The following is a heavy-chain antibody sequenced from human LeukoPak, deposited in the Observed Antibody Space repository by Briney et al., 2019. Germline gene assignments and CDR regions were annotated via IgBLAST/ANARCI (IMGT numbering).Heavy chain of an antibody. CDR2: MSIDGNIK. Sequence: GGSLRLSCAASGFTFNNYVMHWVRQAPGKGLEWVAVMSIDGNIKLYADSVRGRFTISRDNSRNTLYLQLNSLRAEDTAVYYCATDNKRGYSYGSPTDGFDIWGRGTMVTVSS. V-gene: IGHV3-30*04. CDR3: ATDNKRGYSYGSPTDGFDI. J-gene: IGHJ3*02. CDR1: GFTFNNYV. D-gene: IGHD5-18*01.